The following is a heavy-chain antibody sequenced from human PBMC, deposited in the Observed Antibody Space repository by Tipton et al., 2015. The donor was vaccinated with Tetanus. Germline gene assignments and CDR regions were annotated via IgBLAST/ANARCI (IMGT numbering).Heavy chain of an antibody. CDR3: GGYSVSDELDI. CDR2: IFNYGGT. D-gene: IGHD2-15*01. V-gene: IGHV3-53*01. Sequence: SLRLSCAASGFTVSNSYMTWVRQTPGKGLEWVSSIFNYGGTYSEDSAKGRLTISRDNYKNTLFLQMNSLRADDTAVYYCGGYSVSDELDIWGRGTMVAVAS. J-gene: IGHJ3*02. CDR1: GFTVSNSY.